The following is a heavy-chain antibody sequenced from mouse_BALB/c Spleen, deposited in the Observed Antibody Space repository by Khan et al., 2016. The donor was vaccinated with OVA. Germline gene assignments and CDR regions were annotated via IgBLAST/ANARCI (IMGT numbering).Heavy chain of an antibody. V-gene: IGHV2-6-5*01. Sequence: VQLLESGPGLVAPSQSLSITCTVSGFSLTDYGVSWIRQPPGKGLEWLGLIWGGGTTYYNSVLNSRLSISKDNSKSQVFLKMNSLQTDDTAMYYCAKLLWSHYYALDYWGQGTSVTVSS. CDR1: GFSLTDYG. CDR2: IWGGGTT. D-gene: IGHD1-1*02. J-gene: IGHJ4*01. CDR3: AKLLWSHYYALDY.